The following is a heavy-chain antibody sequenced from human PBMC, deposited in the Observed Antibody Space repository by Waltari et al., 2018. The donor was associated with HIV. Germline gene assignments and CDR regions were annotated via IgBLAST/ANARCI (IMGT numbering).Heavy chain of an antibody. CDR2: IYFTGTT. D-gene: IGHD1-26*01. V-gene: IGHV4-30-4*01. J-gene: IGHJ2*01. Sequence: QVQLQESGPGLVRPSQTLSLTCSVSGGSISYNDYYWNWIRQSPRRGLAWIGAIYFTGTTTYNPSLNRRLIMSVDRSKNECSLKMNSVTAADTAMYYCARAAPVGASRLSHFDLWGRGILVDVSA. CDR1: GGSISYNDYY. CDR3: ARAAPVGASRLSHFDL.